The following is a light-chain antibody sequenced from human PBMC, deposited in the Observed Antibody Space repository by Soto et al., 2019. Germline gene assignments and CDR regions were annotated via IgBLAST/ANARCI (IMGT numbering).Light chain of an antibody. CDR3: AAWDDSLNGPV. J-gene: IGLJ3*02. CDR2: GND. Sequence: QSVLTQPPSASGTPGQRVAISCSGSSSNIGSHTVNWYQQLPGTAPKLLIYGNDQRPSGVADRFSGSKSGTSASLAISGLQSEDEVDYYCAAWDDSLNGPVFGGGTKVTVL. CDR1: SSNIGSHT. V-gene: IGLV1-44*01.